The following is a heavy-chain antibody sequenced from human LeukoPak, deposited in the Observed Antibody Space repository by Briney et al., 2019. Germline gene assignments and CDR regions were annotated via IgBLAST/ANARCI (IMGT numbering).Heavy chain of an antibody. CDR3: ARDGSQLQLVPTYRQYGFDI. CDR1: GFTFSSDW. CDR2: IKQDGSEE. D-gene: IGHD6-13*01. Sequence: GGSLRLSCAASGFTFSSDWMSWGRQAPGKGLEWVANIKQDGSEEYYVDSVKGRFTISRDNAKNSLYLQMNSLRAEDTAVYYCARDGSQLQLVPTYRQYGFDIWGQGTMVTVSS. J-gene: IGHJ3*02. V-gene: IGHV3-7*01.